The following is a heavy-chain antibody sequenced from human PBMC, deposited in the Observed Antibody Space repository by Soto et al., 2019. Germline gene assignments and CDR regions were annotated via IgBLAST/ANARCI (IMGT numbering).Heavy chain of an antibody. CDR1: GFTFSDYY. J-gene: IGHJ4*02. CDR2: ISSSGSTI. D-gene: IGHD2-8*01. Sequence: QVQLVESGGGLVKPGGSLRLSCAASGFTFSDYYMSWIRQAPGKGLEWVSYISSSGSTIYYADSVKGRFTISRDNAKNSLYLQMNSLRAEDTAVYYCARDLVVGYCTNGVCYHLPDYWGQGTLVTVSS. CDR3: ARDLVVGYCTNGVCYHLPDY. V-gene: IGHV3-11*01.